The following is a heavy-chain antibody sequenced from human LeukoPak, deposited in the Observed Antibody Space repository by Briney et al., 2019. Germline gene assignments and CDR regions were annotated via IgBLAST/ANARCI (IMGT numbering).Heavy chain of an antibody. J-gene: IGHJ4*02. V-gene: IGHV4-59*01. Sequence: PSETLSLTCIVSGGSISGYFWSWIRQPPGKGLEWIGFIYYSGSTNYNPSLKSRVTISVDTSKNQFSLKLSSVTAADTAVYYCARRDGYDPFDYWGQGTLVTVSS. CDR2: IYYSGST. CDR3: ARRDGYDPFDY. D-gene: IGHD5-24*01. CDR1: GGSISGYF.